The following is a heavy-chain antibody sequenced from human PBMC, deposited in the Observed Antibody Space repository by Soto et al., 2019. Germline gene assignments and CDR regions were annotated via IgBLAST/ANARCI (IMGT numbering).Heavy chain of an antibody. Sequence: EVQLLESGGGLVQPGGSLRVSCAASGFTFSSYAMTWVRQAPGKGLEWVSGISGSGGTKYYADSVRGRFSISRDNAKNSLYLEMNSLRAEDTAVYYCARESEDLTSNFDYWGQGTLVTVSS. CDR1: GFTFSSYA. V-gene: IGHV3-23*01. J-gene: IGHJ4*02. CDR3: ARESEDLTSNFDY. CDR2: ISGSGGTK.